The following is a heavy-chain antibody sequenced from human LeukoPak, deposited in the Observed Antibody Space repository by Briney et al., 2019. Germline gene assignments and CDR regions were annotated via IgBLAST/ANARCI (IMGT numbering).Heavy chain of an antibody. CDR3: AKMGDSSGYYHDLDY. Sequence: PGRSLRLSCAASGFTFSSYGMHCVRQAPGKGLEWVAVIWYDGSNKYYADSVKGRFTISRDNSKNTLYLQMNSLRAEDTAVYYCAKMGDSSGYYHDLDYWGQGTLVTVSS. D-gene: IGHD3-22*01. CDR2: IWYDGSNK. CDR1: GFTFSSYG. J-gene: IGHJ4*02. V-gene: IGHV3-33*06.